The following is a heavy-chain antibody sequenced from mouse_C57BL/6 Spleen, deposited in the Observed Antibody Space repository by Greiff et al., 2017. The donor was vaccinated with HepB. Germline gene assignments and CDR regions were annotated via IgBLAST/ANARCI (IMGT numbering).Heavy chain of an antibody. J-gene: IGHJ4*01. CDR2: INPSNGGT. Sequence: VQLQQSGTELVKPGASVKLSCKASGYTFTSYWMHWVKQRPGQGLEWIGNINPSNGGTNYNEKFKSKATLTVDKSSSTAYMQLSSLTSEDSAVYYCAREDWDHYAMDYWGQGTSVTVSS. CDR1: GYTFTSYW. CDR3: AREDWDHYAMDY. D-gene: IGHD4-1*01. V-gene: IGHV1-53*01.